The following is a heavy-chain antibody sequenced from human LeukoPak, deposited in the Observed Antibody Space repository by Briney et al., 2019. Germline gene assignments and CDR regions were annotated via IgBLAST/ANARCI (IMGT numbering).Heavy chain of an antibody. CDR3: AKIAVTGLWYFDY. D-gene: IGHD6-19*01. Sequence: GGSLRLSCAASGFTLSSYGMHWVRQAPGKGLEWVAVIWYDGSNKYYADSVKGRYTVSRDDSKSTLYLQMDSVRVEDTAVYYCAKIAVTGLWYFDYWGQGTLVTVSS. CDR2: IWYDGSNK. J-gene: IGHJ4*02. CDR1: GFTLSSYG. V-gene: IGHV3-33*06.